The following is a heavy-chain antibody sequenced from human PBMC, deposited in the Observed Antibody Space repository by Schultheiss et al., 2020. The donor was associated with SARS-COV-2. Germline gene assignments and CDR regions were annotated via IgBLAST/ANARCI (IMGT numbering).Heavy chain of an antibody. Sequence: VKVSCKASGCTFSSYAISWVRQAPGQGLEWMGWINPNSGGTNYAQKFQGRVTMTRDTSISTAYMELSGLRSDDTAVYYCATGFLRVGADWGQGTLVTVSS. V-gene: IGHV1-2*02. CDR3: ATGFLRVGAD. CDR2: INPNSGGT. D-gene: IGHD1-26*01. CDR1: GCTFSSYA. J-gene: IGHJ4*02.